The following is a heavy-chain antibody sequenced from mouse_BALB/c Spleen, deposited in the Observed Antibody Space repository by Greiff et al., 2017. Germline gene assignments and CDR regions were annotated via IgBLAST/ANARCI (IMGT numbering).Heavy chain of an antibody. Sequence: EVQLVESGGGLVQPGGSLRLSCATSGFTFTDYYMSWVRQPPGQALEWLGFIRNKANGYTTEYSASVKGRFTISRDNSQSILYLQMHTLGAEDSATYYCERDRTPMDYWGQGTSVTVSS. J-gene: IGHJ4*01. CDR2: IRNKANGYTT. V-gene: IGHV7-3*02. CDR3: ERDRTPMDY. CDR1: GFTFTDYY.